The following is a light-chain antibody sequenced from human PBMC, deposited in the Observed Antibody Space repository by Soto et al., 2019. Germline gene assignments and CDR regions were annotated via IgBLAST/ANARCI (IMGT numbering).Light chain of an antibody. CDR3: QSYDTDTVV. V-gene: IGLV6-57*01. Sequence: NFMLTQPHSVSESPGKTVTISCTRSSGSIAGNHVQWFQQRPGSSPAIVIYEAHRRPTGVPDRFSGSLDRSSNSASLTISGLKTEDEADYYCQSYDTDTVVFGGGTKVTVL. J-gene: IGLJ2*01. CDR2: EAH. CDR1: SGSIAGNH.